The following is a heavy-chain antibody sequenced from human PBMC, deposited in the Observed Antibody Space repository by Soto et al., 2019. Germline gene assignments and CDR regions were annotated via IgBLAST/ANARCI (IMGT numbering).Heavy chain of an antibody. CDR2: IRSKACGGTT. CDR1: GFTFGDYS. Sequence: GGSLRLSCTASGFTFGDYSMSWLRQAPGKGLEWVGFIRSKACGGTTEYAASVKGRFTISRDDSKSIAYLQMNSLKTEDTAVYYCTRDTYYYASSEQSGVFDYCGQGILFTLCS. CDR3: TRDTYYYASSEQSGVFDY. D-gene: IGHD3-22*01. V-gene: IGHV3-49*03. J-gene: IGHJ4*02.